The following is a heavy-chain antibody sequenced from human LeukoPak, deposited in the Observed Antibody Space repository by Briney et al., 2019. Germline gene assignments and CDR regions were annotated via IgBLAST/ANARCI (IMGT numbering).Heavy chain of an antibody. CDR3: ARCGGLVWELESFNDFDI. J-gene: IGHJ3*02. CDR2: IIPILGIA. Sequence: SVKVSCKASGGTFSSYAISWVRQAPGQGLEWMGRIIPILGIANYAQKFQGRVTITADKSTSTAYMELGSLSSEDTAVYYCARCGGLVWELESFNDFDIWGQGTMVTVSS. CDR1: GGTFSSYA. D-gene: IGHD1-26*01. V-gene: IGHV1-69*04.